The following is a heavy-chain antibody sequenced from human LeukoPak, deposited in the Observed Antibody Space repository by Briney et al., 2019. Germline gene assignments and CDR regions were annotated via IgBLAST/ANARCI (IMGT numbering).Heavy chain of an antibody. V-gene: IGHV3-23*01. CDR1: GFTLSTNA. Sequence: PGGALRLSCLTSGFTLSTNAMSWVREAPGKGLEWISGISGSGASTYYADSVKGRFTISRDDSTNTLYLQMNSLRGDDTAVYYCARGESYRFDYWGQGTLVTVSS. CDR2: ISGSGAST. J-gene: IGHJ4*02. D-gene: IGHD3-16*01. CDR3: ARGESYRFDY.